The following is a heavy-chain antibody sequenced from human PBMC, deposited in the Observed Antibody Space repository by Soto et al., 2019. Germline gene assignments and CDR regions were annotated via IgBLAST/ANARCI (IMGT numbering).Heavy chain of an antibody. CDR1: GFTFSSYA. J-gene: IGHJ6*03. Sequence: GGSLRLSCAASGFTFSSYAMSWVRQAPGKGLEWVSAISGSGGSTYYADSVKGRFTISRDNSKNTLYLQMNSLRAEDTAVYYCAKGTRGSGSYRPRYYYYYYYMDVWGKGTTVTVSS. V-gene: IGHV3-23*01. D-gene: IGHD3-10*01. CDR3: AKGTRGSGSYRPRYYYYYYYMDV. CDR2: ISGSGGST.